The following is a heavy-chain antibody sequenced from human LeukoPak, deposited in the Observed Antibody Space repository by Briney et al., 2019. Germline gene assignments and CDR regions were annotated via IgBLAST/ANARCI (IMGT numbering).Heavy chain of an antibody. CDR1: GFTFSSYG. V-gene: IGHV3-30*02. CDR3: AKDRGGYCSGGSCSDEYFQH. J-gene: IGHJ1*01. D-gene: IGHD2-15*01. CDR2: IRYDGSNK. Sequence: GGSLRLSCAASGFTFSSYGMHWVRQAPGKGLEGVAFIRYDGSNKYYADSVKGRFTISRDNSKNTLYLQMNSLRAEDTAVYYCAKDRGGYCSGGSCSDEYFQHWGQGTLVTVSS.